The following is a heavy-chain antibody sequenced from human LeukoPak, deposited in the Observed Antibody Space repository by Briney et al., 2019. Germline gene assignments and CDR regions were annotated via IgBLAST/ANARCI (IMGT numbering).Heavy chain of an antibody. D-gene: IGHD6-6*01. Sequence: QPGRSLRLSCAASGFTFSSYAMHWVRQAPGKGLEWVAVISYDGSNKYYADPMMGRFTISRDNSKNTLYLQMNSLRAEDTALYYCARDRWGSSSLRPDAFDIWGQGTMVTVSS. V-gene: IGHV3-30*04. CDR2: ISYDGSNK. J-gene: IGHJ3*02. CDR3: ARDRWGSSSLRPDAFDI. CDR1: GFTFSSYA.